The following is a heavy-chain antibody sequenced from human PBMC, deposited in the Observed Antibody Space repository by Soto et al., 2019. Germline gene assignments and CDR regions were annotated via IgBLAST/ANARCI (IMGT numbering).Heavy chain of an antibody. V-gene: IGHV1-69*01. D-gene: IGHD3-3*01. CDR3: AREGGGRFLEWLPDAFDI. J-gene: IGHJ3*02. Sequence: QVQLVQSGAEVKKPRSSVKVSCKASGGTFSSYAISWVRQAPGQGLEWMGGIIPIFGTANYAQKFQGRVTITADESTSTAYMELSSLRSEDTAVYYCAREGGGRFLEWLPDAFDIWGQGTMVTVSS. CDR1: GGTFSSYA. CDR2: IIPIFGTA.